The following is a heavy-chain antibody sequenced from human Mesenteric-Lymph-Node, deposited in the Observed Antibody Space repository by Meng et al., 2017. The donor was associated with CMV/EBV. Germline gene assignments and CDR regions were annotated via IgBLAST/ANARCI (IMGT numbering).Heavy chain of an antibody. J-gene: IGHJ6*02. CDR2: INPSGGST. CDR3: ARGGGDFWSGYYPNYYYGMDV. V-gene: IGHV1-46*01. D-gene: IGHD3-3*01. Sequence: ASVKVSCKASGYTFTSYYMHWVRQAPGQGLEWMGIINPSGGSTSYAQKFQGRVTMTRDTSTSTVYMELSSLRSEDTAVYYCARGGGDFWSGYYPNYYYGMDVWGQGTTVTVSS. CDR1: GYTFTSYY.